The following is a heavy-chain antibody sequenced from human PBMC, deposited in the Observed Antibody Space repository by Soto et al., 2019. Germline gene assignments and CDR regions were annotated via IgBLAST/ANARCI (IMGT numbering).Heavy chain of an antibody. CDR3: ARVGSGSYGEDYYYYYMYV. CDR1: RGSISSSNW. V-gene: IGHV4-4*02. CDR2: IYHSGST. D-gene: IGHD3-10*01. Sequence: SETLSLTCAVSRGSISSSNWWCWVRQPQGKGLEWIGEIYHSGSTNYNPSLKSRVTISVDKSKNQFSLKLSSVTAADTAVYYCARVGSGSYGEDYYYYYMYVWGKGTTVTVSS. J-gene: IGHJ6*03.